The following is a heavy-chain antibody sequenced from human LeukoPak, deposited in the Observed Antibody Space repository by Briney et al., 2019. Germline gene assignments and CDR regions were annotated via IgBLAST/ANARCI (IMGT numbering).Heavy chain of an antibody. J-gene: IGHJ4*02. CDR1: GGSISSYY. Sequence: SGTLALICTVSGGSISSYYWSWIRQPPGKGLEWIGYIYYSGSTNYNPSLKSRVTISVDTSKNQFSLKLSSVTAADTAVYYCARDYGLGRLDYWGQGTLVTVSS. D-gene: IGHD7-27*01. V-gene: IGHV4-59*12. CDR3: ARDYGLGRLDY. CDR2: IYYSGST.